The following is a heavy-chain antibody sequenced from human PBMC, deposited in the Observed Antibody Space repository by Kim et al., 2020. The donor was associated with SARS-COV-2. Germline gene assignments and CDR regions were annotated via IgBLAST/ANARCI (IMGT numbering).Heavy chain of an antibody. D-gene: IGHD3-22*01. V-gene: IGHV3-30-3*01. CDR1: GFTFSSYA. Sequence: GGSLRLSCAASGFTFSSYAMHWVRQAPGKGLEWVAVISYDGSNKYCADSVKGRFTISRDNSKNTLYLQMNSLRAEDTAVYYCARDRNYYDSSGYYYPRYYYYYGMDVWGQGTTVTVSS. J-gene: IGHJ6*02. CDR2: ISYDGSNK. CDR3: ARDRNYYDSSGYYYPRYYYYYGMDV.